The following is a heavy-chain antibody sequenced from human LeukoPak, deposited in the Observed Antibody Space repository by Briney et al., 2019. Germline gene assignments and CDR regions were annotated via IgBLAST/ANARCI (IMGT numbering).Heavy chain of an antibody. V-gene: IGHV4-59*01. D-gene: IGHD3-10*01. J-gene: IGHJ6*03. CDR3: ARGPSITMVRGGQWYYYMDV. CDR2: IYYSGYT. CDR1: GGSISSYY. Sequence: SETLSLTCTVSGGSISSYYRSWIRQPPGRGLEWIGYIYYSGYTNYNPSLKSRVTISVDTSKNQFSLKLSSVTAEDTAVYYCARGPSITMVRGGQWYYYMDVWGKGTTVTISS.